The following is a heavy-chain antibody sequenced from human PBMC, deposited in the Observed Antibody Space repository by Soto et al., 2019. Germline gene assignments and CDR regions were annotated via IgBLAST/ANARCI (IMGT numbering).Heavy chain of an antibody. CDR1: GYTLTSYY. CDR2: INPSGGST. D-gene: IGHD3-22*01. CDR3: ARDSLDNDYYDSSGYPSHFDY. V-gene: IGHV1-46*03. J-gene: IGHJ4*02. Sequence: ASVKVSCKASGYTLTSYYMHGVRQAPRQGLEWMGIINPSGGSTSYAQKFQGRVTMTRDTSTSTVYMELSSLRSEDTAVYYCARDSLDNDYYDSSGYPSHFDYWGQGTLVTVSS.